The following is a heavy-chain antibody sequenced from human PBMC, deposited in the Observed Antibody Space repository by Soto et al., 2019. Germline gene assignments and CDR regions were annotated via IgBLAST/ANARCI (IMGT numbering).Heavy chain of an antibody. D-gene: IGHD2-15*01. CDR3: AKDVFGDSRVGAFDI. J-gene: IGHJ3*02. Sequence: GGSLRLSCAASGFTFDDYAMHWVRQAPGKGLEWVSTVNWNSGTIGYADSVKGRFTISRDNAKNSLFLQMNSLRGEDTALYYCAKDVFGDSRVGAFDIWGRGTKVTVSS. V-gene: IGHV3-9*01. CDR2: VNWNSGTI. CDR1: GFTFDDYA.